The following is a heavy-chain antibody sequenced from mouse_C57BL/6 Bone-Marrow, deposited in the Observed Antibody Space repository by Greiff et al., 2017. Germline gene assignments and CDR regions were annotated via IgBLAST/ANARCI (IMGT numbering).Heavy chain of an antibody. V-gene: IGHV1-59*01. J-gene: IGHJ3*01. CDR3: ARDDYGGFAY. Sequence: VQLQQPGAELVRPGTSVKLSCKASGYTFTSYWMHWVKQRPGQGLEWIGVIDPSDSYTNYNQKFKGKSTLTVDKSSSTAYMQLSSLTSEDSAVYYCARDDYGGFAYWGQGTLVTVSA. D-gene: IGHD2-4*01. CDR2: IDPSDSYT. CDR1: GYTFTSYW.